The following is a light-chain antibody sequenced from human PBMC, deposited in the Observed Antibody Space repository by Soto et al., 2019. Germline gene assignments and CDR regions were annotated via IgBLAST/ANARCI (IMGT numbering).Light chain of an antibody. J-gene: IGKJ3*01. CDR2: GAS. CDR3: QQYDNLLFT. Sequence: DIEMTQSPASLSASAGDRATITCRASQGVSNNLNWYQQKPGKAPKLLIYGASNVETGVPSRFSGSGSGTDFTFTISSLEPEDIATYYCQQYDNLLFTFGPGTKVDIK. CDR1: QGVSNN. V-gene: IGKV1-33*01.